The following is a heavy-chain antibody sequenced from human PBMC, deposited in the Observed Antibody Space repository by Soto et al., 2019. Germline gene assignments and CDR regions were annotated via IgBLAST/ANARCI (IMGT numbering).Heavy chain of an antibody. Sequence: QITLKESGPTLLKPTQTLTLTCTFSGFSLSTTGVGVGWIRQPPGKALEWLALIYWDDDKRYNPSLKSRLTITKDTSKNQVVLTMTNMDPVDTATYYCVQSRCGGDCLQSYSSHSYYGLDVWGQGTTVTVSS. D-gene: IGHD2-21*01. CDR1: GFSLSTTGVG. CDR2: IYWDDDK. CDR3: VQSRCGGDCLQSYSSHSYYGLDV. V-gene: IGHV2-5*02. J-gene: IGHJ6*02.